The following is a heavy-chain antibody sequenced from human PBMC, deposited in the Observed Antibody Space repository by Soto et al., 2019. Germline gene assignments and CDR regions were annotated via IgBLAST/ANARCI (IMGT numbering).Heavy chain of an antibody. CDR3: AKDRVESGLGEIDY. V-gene: IGHV3-30*18. D-gene: IGHD3-16*01. CDR1: GFSFSNNG. Sequence: VGSLRLSCAASGFSFSNNGMHWVRQAPGKGLEWVAIISYDGSKKYYADSVKGRFTISRDNSKNTLFLQMNSLRVEDTAVFYCAKDRVESGLGEIDYWGQGTLVTVSS. CDR2: ISYDGSKK. J-gene: IGHJ4*02.